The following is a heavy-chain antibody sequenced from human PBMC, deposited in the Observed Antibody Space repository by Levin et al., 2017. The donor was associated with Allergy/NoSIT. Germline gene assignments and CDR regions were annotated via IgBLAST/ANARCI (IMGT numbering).Heavy chain of an antibody. CDR1: GFTFSSYA. Sequence: GESLKISCAASGFTFSSYAMSWVRQAPGKGLEWVSAISGSGGSTYYADSVKGRFTISRDNSKNTLYLQMNSLRAEDTAVYYCAKGPAIMITFGGVIYGEYYFDYWGQGTLVTVSS. V-gene: IGHV3-23*01. D-gene: IGHD3-16*02. J-gene: IGHJ4*02. CDR2: ISGSGGST. CDR3: AKGPAIMITFGGVIYGEYYFDY.